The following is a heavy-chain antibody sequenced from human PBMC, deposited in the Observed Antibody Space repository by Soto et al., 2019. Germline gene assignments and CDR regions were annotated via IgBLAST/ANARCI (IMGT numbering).Heavy chain of an antibody. J-gene: IGHJ6*02. CDR3: DIPDRGYYYGMDV. Sequence: XESLKLSWQCSGNSFTNYWISLVPQMPGKGLEWMGRIDPSDSYTNYSPSFQGHVTISADKSISTAYLQWSSLRASDTAMYYCDIPDRGYYYGMDVWGQGTTVTVSS. V-gene: IGHV5-10-1*01. D-gene: IGHD3-10*01. CDR2: IDPSDSYT. CDR1: GNSFTNYW.